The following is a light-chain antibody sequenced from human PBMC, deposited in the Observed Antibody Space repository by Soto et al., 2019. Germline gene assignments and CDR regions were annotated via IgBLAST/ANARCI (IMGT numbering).Light chain of an antibody. J-gene: IGKJ1*01. CDR1: QSVSSNY. V-gene: IGKV3-20*01. CDR3: QQYSSSPRT. CDR2: GAS. Sequence: EIVLTQSPGTLSLSPGERATLSCRASQSVSSNYLAWYRQKPGQAPRLLIYGASNRATGIPARFSGSGSGTDFTLTISSLEPEDFAVYYCQQYSSSPRTFGQGTQLDIK.